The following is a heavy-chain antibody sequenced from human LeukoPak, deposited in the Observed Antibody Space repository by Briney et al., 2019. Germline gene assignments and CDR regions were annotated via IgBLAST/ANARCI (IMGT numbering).Heavy chain of an antibody. CDR2: VSGSGAHT. V-gene: IGHV3-23*01. CDR3: ARTPDSGSYEYYFDY. CDR1: GFTFSSYA. Sequence: GGSLRLSCAASGFTFSSYAMTWVRQAPGKGLQWASAVSGSGAHTYYADSVKGRFTISRDNAKNSVYLQMNSLRAEDTAVYYCARTPDSGSYEYYFDYWGQGTLVTVSS. D-gene: IGHD1-26*01. J-gene: IGHJ4*02.